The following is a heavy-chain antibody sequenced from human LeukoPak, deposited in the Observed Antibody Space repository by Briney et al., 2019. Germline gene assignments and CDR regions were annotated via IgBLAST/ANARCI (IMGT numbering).Heavy chain of an antibody. V-gene: IGHV3-9*01. J-gene: IGHJ4*02. CDR3: AKDGGPILTGYYYYFDY. CDR2: ISWNSGSI. D-gene: IGHD3-9*01. Sequence: GGSLRLSCAASGFTFDDYAMHWVRQAPGKGLEWVSGISWNSGSIGYADSVKGRLTISRGNAKNSLYLQMNSLRAEDTALYYCAKDGGPILTGYYYYFDYWGQGTLVTVSS. CDR1: GFTFDDYA.